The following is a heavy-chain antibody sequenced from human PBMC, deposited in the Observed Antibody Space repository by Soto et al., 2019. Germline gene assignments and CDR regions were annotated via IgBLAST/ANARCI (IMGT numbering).Heavy chain of an antibody. CDR3: ARDGPPGAARPLSPGAFWFDP. D-gene: IGHD6-6*01. V-gene: IGHV1-2*02. CDR2: INPNSGGT. Sequence: QVQLVQSGAEVKKPGASVKVSCKASGYTFTGYYMHWVRQAPGQGLEWMGWINPNSGGTNYAQKFQGRVTMTRDTSISTAYMELSRLRSDDTAVYYCARDGPPGAARPLSPGAFWFDPWGQGTLVTVSS. CDR1: GYTFTGYY. J-gene: IGHJ5*02.